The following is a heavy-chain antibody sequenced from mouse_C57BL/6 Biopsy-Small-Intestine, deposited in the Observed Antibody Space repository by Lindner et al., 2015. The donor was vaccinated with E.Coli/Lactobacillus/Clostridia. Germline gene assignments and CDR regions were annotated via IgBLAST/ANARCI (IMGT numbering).Heavy chain of an antibody. J-gene: IGHJ3*01. V-gene: IGHV1-81*01. CDR2: IIPIFGTA. CDR3: ARDLAPGGYPGTVDDAFDI. D-gene: IGHD2-2*01. Sequence: SVKVSCKASGGTFSTNAISWVRQAPGQGLEWMGGIIPIFGTANYAQKFQGRVTITADESTSTAYMELSSLRSEDTAVFYCARDLAPGGYPGTVDDAFDIWGQGTMVSVS. CDR1: GGTFSTNA.